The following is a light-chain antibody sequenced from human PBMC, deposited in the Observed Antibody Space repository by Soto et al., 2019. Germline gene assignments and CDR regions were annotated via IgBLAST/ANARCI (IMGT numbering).Light chain of an antibody. V-gene: IGLV2-14*01. J-gene: IGLJ3*02. CDR2: DVS. CDR3: SSYTSSSTLKV. Sequence: QSALTQPASVSGSPGQSITISCTGTSSDVGGYNYVSWYQQHPGKAPKLMIYDVSNRPSGVSNRFSGSKSCNTASLTISGLQAEDEADYYCSSYTSSSTLKVFGGGTKVTVL. CDR1: SSDVGGYNY.